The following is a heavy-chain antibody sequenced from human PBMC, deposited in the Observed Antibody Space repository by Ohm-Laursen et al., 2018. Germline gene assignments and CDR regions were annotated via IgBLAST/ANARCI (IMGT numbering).Heavy chain of an antibody. CDR3: AKDLLAAPDYYGMDV. V-gene: IGHV3-9*01. J-gene: IGHJ6*02. D-gene: IGHD6-13*01. Sequence: SLRLSCAASGFTFSSYTMHWVRQAPGKGLEWVSGISWNSGSIGYADSVKDRFTISRDNARSSPDLQMNSLRVEDTALYYCAKDLLAAPDYYGMDVWGQGTTVTVSS. CDR1: GFTFSSYT. CDR2: ISWNSGSI.